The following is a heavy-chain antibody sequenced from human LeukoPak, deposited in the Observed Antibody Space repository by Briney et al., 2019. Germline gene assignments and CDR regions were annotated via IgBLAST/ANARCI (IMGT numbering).Heavy chain of an antibody. D-gene: IGHD5-12*01. CDR1: GGSFSGYY. Sequence: PSETLSLTCAVYGGSFSGYYWSWIRHPPGKGLEWIGESNHSGSTNYNPSLKSRVTISVDTSKNQFSLKLSSVTAADTAVYYCARDRRNGGYDKSYYYYYGMDVWGKGTTVTVSS. J-gene: IGHJ6*01. CDR2: SNHSGST. CDR3: ARDRRNGGYDKSYYYYYGMDV. V-gene: IGHV4-34*01.